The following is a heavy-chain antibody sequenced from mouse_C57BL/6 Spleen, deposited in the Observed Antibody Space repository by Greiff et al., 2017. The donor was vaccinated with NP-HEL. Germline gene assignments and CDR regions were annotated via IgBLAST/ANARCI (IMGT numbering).Heavy chain of an antibody. V-gene: IGHV1-47*01. CDR1: GYTFTTYP. D-gene: IGHD2-3*01. J-gene: IGHJ3*01. CDR2: FHPYNDDT. Sequence: QVQLQQSGAELVKPGASVKMSCKASGYTFTTYPIEWMKQNHGKSLEWIGNFHPYNDDTKYNEKFKGKATLTVDKSSSTVYLELSRLSSDDSAVYYCARIYDGYSSWFADWGQGTLVTVSA. CDR3: ARIYDGYSSWFAD.